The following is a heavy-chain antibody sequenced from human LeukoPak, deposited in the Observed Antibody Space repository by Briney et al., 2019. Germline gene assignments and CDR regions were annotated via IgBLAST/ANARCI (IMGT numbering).Heavy chain of an antibody. V-gene: IGHV4-59*01. CDR2: IYYSGST. Sequence: PSETLSLTCTVSGGSISSYYWSWIRQPPGKGLEWIGYIYYSGSTNYNPSLKSRVTISVDTSKNQFSLKLSSVTAADTAVYYCAREKADYYYMDVWGKGTTVTVSS. CDR1: GGSISSYY. CDR3: AREKADYYYMDV. J-gene: IGHJ6*03.